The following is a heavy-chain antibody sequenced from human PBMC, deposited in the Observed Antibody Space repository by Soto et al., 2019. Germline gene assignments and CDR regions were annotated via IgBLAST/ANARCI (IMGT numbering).Heavy chain of an antibody. D-gene: IGHD6-6*01. CDR3: ARDPGAYSRSYYYYGMDV. J-gene: IGHJ6*02. CDR2: ISAYNGNT. CDR1: GYAFTSYG. V-gene: IGHV1-18*04. Sequence: ASVNVSCKASGYAFTSYGISWVRQAPGQGLEWMGWISAYNGNTSYAQKLQGRVTMTTDTSTSTAYMELRSLRSDDTAVYYCARDPGAYSRSYYYYGMDVWGQGTTVTVSS.